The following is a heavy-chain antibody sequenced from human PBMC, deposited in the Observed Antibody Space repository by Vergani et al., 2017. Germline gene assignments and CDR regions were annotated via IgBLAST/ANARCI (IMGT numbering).Heavy chain of an antibody. J-gene: IGHJ3*02. CDR3: ARDRDYCTSGGSCYSRLAFDI. V-gene: IGHV1-69*01. CDR1: GGTFSSYA. D-gene: IGHD2-15*01. Sequence: QVQLVQSGAEVKKPGSSVKVSCKASGGTFSSYAISWVRQAPGQGLEWMGGIIPIFGTANYAQKFQGRVTITADESTSTASMELSSLRSEDTAVYYCARDRDYCTSGGSCYSRLAFDIWGQGTMVTVSS. CDR2: IIPIFGTA.